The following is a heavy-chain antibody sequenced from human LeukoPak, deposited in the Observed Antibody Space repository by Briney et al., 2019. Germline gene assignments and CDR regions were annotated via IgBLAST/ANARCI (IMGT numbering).Heavy chain of an antibody. V-gene: IGHV3-48*02. Sequence: PGGSLRLSCAASGFTFSSYSMNWVRQAPGKGLEWVSYISSSNSTIYYADSVKGRFTISRDNAKNSLYLRMNSLRDEDTAVYYCARATDGDPTGNYFDYWGQGTLVTVSS. CDR1: GFTFSSYS. CDR2: ISSSNSTI. CDR3: ARATDGDPTGNYFDY. J-gene: IGHJ4*02. D-gene: IGHD4-17*01.